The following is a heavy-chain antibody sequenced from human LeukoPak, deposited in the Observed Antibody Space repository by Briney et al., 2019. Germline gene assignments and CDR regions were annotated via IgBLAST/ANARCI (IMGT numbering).Heavy chain of an antibody. CDR2: ISSSSSYI. J-gene: IGHJ6*02. CDR1: GFTFNSYA. V-gene: IGHV3-21*01. D-gene: IGHD1-26*01. CDR3: ARDVSGSYYGYYYGMDV. Sequence: GGSLRLSCAASGFTFNSYAMNWVRQAPGKGLEWVSSISSSSSYIYYADSVKGRFTISRDNAKNSLYLQMNSLRAEDTAVYYCARDVSGSYYGYYYGMDVWGQGTTVTVSS.